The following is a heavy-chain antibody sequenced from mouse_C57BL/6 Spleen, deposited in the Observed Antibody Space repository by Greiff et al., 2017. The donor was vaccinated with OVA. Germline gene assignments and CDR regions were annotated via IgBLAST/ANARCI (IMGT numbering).Heavy chain of an antibody. D-gene: IGHD4-1*01. Sequence: VQLQQPGAELVKPGASVKLSCKASGYTFTSYWMQWVKQRPGQGLEWIGEIDPSDSYTNYNQKFKGKATLTVDTSSSTAYMQLSSLTSEDSAVYYCARTGTGYYFDYWGKGTTLTVSS. J-gene: IGHJ2*01. V-gene: IGHV1-50*01. CDR2: IDPSDSYT. CDR3: ARTGTGYYFDY. CDR1: GYTFTSYW.